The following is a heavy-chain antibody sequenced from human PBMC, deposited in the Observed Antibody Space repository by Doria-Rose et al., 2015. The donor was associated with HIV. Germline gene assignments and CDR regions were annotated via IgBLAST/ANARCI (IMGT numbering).Heavy chain of an antibody. CDR2: IISDDER. CDR1: GASLSSPGMG. CDR3: ARIKSSRWYHKYYFDF. V-gene: IGHV2-26*01. Sequence: QVQLVQSGPVLVKPTETLTLTCTVSGASLSSPGMGVGWIRQPPGKALEWLANIISDDERSYKTSLKSRLTISRGTSKSQVVLTMTDMDPVDTATYYCARIKSSRWYHKYYFDFWGQGTLVIVSA. D-gene: IGHD6-13*01. J-gene: IGHJ4*02.